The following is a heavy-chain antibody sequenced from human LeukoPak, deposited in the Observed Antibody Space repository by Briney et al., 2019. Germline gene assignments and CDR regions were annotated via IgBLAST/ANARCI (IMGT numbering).Heavy chain of an antibody. CDR1: GYTFTGYY. Sequence: ASVKVSCKASGYTFTGYYMHWVRQAPGQGLEWMGWINPNSGGTNYAQKFQGRVTMTRDTSISTAYMELSRLRSDDTAVYYCARTSSWYGGDFDYWGQGTLVTVSS. V-gene: IGHV1-2*02. CDR2: INPNSGGT. CDR3: ARTSSWYGGDFDY. D-gene: IGHD6-13*01. J-gene: IGHJ4*02.